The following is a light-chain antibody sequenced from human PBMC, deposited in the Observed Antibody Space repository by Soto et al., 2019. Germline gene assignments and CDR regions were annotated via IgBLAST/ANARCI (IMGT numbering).Light chain of an antibody. CDR3: QQYNSYSCT. J-gene: IGKJ1*01. CDR1: QSISRW. CDR2: EAS. V-gene: IGKV1-5*01. Sequence: DIQMTQSPSTLSASEGDRVDITCRSRQSISRWFAWYQQKPGKAPELLIYEASSLESGVPSRFSGRGSGTEFTLTISSLQPDDVATYYCQQYNSYSCTFGQGTKGEIK.